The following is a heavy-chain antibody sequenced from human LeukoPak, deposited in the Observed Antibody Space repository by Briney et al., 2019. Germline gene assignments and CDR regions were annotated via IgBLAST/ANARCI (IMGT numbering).Heavy chain of an antibody. J-gene: IGHJ5*02. Sequence: SETLSLTCAVYGESFSGYYWSWIRQPPGKGLEWIGEINHSGSTNYNPSLKSRVTISVDTSKNQFSLKLSSVTAADTAVYYCARAKSYQRWFDPWGQGTLVTVSS. CDR2: INHSGST. V-gene: IGHV4-34*01. D-gene: IGHD3-16*02. CDR1: GESFSGYY. CDR3: ARAKSYQRWFDP.